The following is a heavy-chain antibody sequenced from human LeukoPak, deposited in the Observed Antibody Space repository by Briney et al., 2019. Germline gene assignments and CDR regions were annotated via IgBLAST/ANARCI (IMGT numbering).Heavy chain of an antibody. CDR3: ARDTYYYGSGSTDY. CDR2: INPNSGGT. CDR1: GYTFTGYY. V-gene: IGHV1-2*02. Sequence: ASVKASCKASGYTFTGYYIHWVRQAPGQGLEWMGWINPNSGGTIFAQKFQGRVTMTGDTSISTAFMELSRLRSDDTAVYYCARDTYYYGSGSTDYWGQGTLVTVSS. D-gene: IGHD3-10*01. J-gene: IGHJ4*02.